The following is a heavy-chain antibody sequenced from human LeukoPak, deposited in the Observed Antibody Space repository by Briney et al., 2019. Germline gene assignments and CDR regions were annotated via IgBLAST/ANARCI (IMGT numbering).Heavy chain of an antibody. V-gene: IGHV3-21*01. CDR1: GFTFSSYS. Sequence: PGGSLRLSCAASGFTFSSYSMNWVRQAPGKGLEWVSSISSSSSYIYYADSVKGRFTISRDNAKNSLYLQMNSLRAEDTAVYYCARRGIRYFDWLGEFDYWGQGTLVTVSS. CDR2: ISSSSSYI. D-gene: IGHD3-9*01. J-gene: IGHJ4*02. CDR3: ARRGIRYFDWLGEFDY.